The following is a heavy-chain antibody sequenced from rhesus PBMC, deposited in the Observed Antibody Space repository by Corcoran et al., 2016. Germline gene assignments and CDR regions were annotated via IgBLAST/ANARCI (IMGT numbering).Heavy chain of an antibody. CDR2: SGGSTGST. CDR3: ARDPTVTFGDRFDV. D-gene: IGHD4-23*01. Sequence: QVQLQESGPELVKPSETLSLTCAVSGGSISSYYWSWIRQPPGKGLEWIGYSGGSTGSTNYNPSLKSRVTLSVDTSKNQLSLKLSSVTAADTAVYYCARDPTVTFGDRFDVWGPGVLVTVSS. J-gene: IGHJ5-1*01. CDR1: GGSISSYY. V-gene: IGHV4S11*01.